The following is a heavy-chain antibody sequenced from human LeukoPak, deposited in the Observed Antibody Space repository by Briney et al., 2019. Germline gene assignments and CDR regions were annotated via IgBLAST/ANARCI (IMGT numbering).Heavy chain of an antibody. CDR2: IYHSGST. Sequence: SETLSLTCAVSGGSISSGGYSWSWIRQPPGKGLEWIGYIYHSGSTYYNPSLKSRVTISVDKSKNQFSLKLSSVTAADTAVYYCARVAAAAAADYWGQGTLVTVSS. CDR1: GGSISSGGYS. D-gene: IGHD6-13*01. CDR3: ARVAAAAAADY. V-gene: IGHV4-30-2*01. J-gene: IGHJ4*02.